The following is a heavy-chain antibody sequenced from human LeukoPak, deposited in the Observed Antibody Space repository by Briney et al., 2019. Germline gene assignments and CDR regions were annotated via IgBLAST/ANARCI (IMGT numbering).Heavy chain of an antibody. V-gene: IGHV3-20*04. CDR3: ASGYYGDYGLGY. D-gene: IGHD4-17*01. CDR2: INWNGGST. J-gene: IGHJ4*02. Sequence: PGGSLRLSCAASGFTFDDYGMSWVRQAPGKGLEWVSGINWNGGSTGYADSVKGRFTISRDNAKNSLYLQMNSLRAEDTALYYCASGYYGDYGLGYWGQGTLVTISS. CDR1: GFTFDDYG.